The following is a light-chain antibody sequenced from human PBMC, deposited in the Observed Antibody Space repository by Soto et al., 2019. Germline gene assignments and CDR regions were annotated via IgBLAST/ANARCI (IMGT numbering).Light chain of an antibody. CDR3: SSYTTSSTHVA. Sequence: QSVLTQPASVSGSPGQSITISCTGSSSDVGGYNFVSWYQQYPGKAPKLMIYGVTNRPSGVSDRFSGSKSGNTASLTISGLQAEDEADDYCSSYTTSSTHVAFGGGTKLTVL. CDR1: SSDVGGYNF. CDR2: GVT. J-gene: IGLJ2*01. V-gene: IGLV2-14*01.